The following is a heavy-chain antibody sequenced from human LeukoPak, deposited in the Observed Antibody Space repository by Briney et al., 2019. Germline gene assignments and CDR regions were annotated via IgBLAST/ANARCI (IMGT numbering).Heavy chain of an antibody. CDR3: ARGVTRYGIAVAGDAFDI. D-gene: IGHD6-19*01. V-gene: IGHV1-8*01. CDR1: GYTFTSYD. J-gene: IGHJ3*02. CDR2: MNPNSGTT. Sequence: VASVKVSCKASGYTFTSYDINWVRQATGQGLEWMGWMNPNSGTTGYAQKFQGRVTMTRNTSISTAYMELSSLRSEDTAVYYCARGVTRYGIAVAGDAFDIWGQGTMVTVSS.